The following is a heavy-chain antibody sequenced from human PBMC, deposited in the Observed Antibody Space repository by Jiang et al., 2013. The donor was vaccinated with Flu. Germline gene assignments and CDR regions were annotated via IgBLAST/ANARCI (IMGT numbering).Heavy chain of an antibody. Sequence: TTQTLTLTCTFSGFSLSTSGVGVGWIRQPPGKALEWLALIYWDDDKRYSPSLKSRLTITKDTSKNQVVLTMTNMDPVDTATYYCAHSSSFYYYYGMDVWGQGTTVTVSS. V-gene: IGHV2-5*02. CDR2: IYWDDDK. CDR1: GFSLSTSGVG. CDR3: AHSSSFYYYYGMDV. J-gene: IGHJ6*02. D-gene: IGHD6-13*01.